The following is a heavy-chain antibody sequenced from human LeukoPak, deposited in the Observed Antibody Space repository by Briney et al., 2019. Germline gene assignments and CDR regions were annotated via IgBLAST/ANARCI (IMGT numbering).Heavy chain of an antibody. Sequence: PGGSLRLSCAASGFTFSSYGMHWVRQAPVKGLEGVAVIWYDGSNKYYADSVKGRFTISRDNSKNTLYLQMNSLRAEDTAVYYCARDCIDIVVVPADYGMDVWGQGTTVTVSS. J-gene: IGHJ6*02. D-gene: IGHD2-2*01. CDR1: GFTFSSYG. CDR3: ARDCIDIVVVPADYGMDV. CDR2: IWYDGSNK. V-gene: IGHV3-33*01.